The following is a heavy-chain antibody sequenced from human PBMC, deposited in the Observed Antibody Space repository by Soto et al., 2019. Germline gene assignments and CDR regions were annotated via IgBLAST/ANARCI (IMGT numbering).Heavy chain of an antibody. CDR1: GYTFTSYA. CDR3: ARDGTPLRYFDWLLDGDWFDP. CDR2: INAGNGNT. V-gene: IGHV1-3*01. Sequence: ASVKVSCKASGYTFTSYAMHWVRQAPGQRLEWMGWINAGNGNTKYSQKFQGRVTITRDTSASTAYMELSSLRSEDTAVYYCARDGTPLRYFDWLLDGDWFDPWGQGTLVTVSS. D-gene: IGHD3-9*01. J-gene: IGHJ5*02.